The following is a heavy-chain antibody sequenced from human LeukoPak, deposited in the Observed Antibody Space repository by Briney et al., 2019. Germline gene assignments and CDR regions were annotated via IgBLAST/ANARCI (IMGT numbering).Heavy chain of an antibody. Sequence: GGSLRLSCAASGFTITTYAVNWVRQAPGKGLEWVSGIGGGGTEYYADSVKGRFIISSDSSQHLVHLQMNSLTVDDTAVYYCARAQGALNYWGQGTLVTVSS. CDR1: GFTITTYA. V-gene: IGHV3-23*01. CDR2: IGGGGTE. J-gene: IGHJ4*02. D-gene: IGHD1-26*01. CDR3: ARAQGALNY.